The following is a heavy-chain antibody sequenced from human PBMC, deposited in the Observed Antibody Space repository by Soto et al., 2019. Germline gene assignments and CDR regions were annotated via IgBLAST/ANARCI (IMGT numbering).Heavy chain of an antibody. D-gene: IGHD6-13*01. V-gene: IGHV1-46*01. Sequence: ASVKVSCKASGYTFTSYYMHWVRQAPGQGLEWMGIINPSGGSTSYAQKFQGRVTMTRDTSTSTVHMELSSLRSEDTAVYYCARVGAIAAAGTRGNWFDPWGQGTLVTVSS. CDR1: GYTFTSYY. CDR3: ARVGAIAAAGTRGNWFDP. CDR2: INPSGGST. J-gene: IGHJ5*02.